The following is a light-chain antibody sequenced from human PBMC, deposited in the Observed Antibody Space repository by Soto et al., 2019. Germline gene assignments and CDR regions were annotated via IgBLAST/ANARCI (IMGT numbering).Light chain of an antibody. CDR2: QDS. V-gene: IGLV3-1*01. Sequence: SYELTQPPSVSVSPGQTATISCSGHELGNKYVSWYQQRPGQSPELVIYQDSSRPSGIPERFSGSNSGNTATLNIRGTQTMDEADYYCQAWDRNTGVFGTGTKV. CDR3: QAWDRNTGV. CDR1: ELGNKY. J-gene: IGLJ1*01.